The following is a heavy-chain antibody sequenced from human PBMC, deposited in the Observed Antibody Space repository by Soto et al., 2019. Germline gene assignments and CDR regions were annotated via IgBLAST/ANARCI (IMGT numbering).Heavy chain of an antibody. J-gene: IGHJ5*02. Sequence: GGSLRLSCAASGFTFSSYEMNCVRQAPGKVLEWVSYISSSGSTIYYADSVKGRFTISRDTAKNSLYLQMNSLRAEDTAVYYCARDLVVTMPFNWFAPWGQGTLVTVSS. D-gene: IGHD3-3*01. CDR2: ISSSGSTI. CDR3: ARDLVVTMPFNWFAP. V-gene: IGHV3-48*03. CDR1: GFTFSSYE.